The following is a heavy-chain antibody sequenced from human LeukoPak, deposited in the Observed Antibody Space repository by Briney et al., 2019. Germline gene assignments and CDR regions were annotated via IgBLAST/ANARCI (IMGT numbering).Heavy chain of an antibody. D-gene: IGHD5-24*01. CDR2: VHGRT. CDR3: AKDQTGDGYNSI. J-gene: IGHJ4*02. Sequence: GGSLRLSCAASGFIFRNYAMSWVRQAPGKGLEWVSTVHGRTYYADSVKGRFTIPRDHSRSTLYLQMDNLRAEDTAVYYCAKDQTGDGYNSIRGQGTLVSVSS. CDR1: GFIFRNYA. V-gene: IGHV3-23*01.